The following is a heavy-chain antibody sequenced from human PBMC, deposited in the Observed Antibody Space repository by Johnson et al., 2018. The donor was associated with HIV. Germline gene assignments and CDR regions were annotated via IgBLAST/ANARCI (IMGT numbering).Heavy chain of an antibody. CDR3: ARDRSSGWYGRVDAFDI. CDR2: ISGSGGST. D-gene: IGHD6-19*01. J-gene: IGHJ3*02. V-gene: IGHV3-23*04. Sequence: MQVVESGGGLVQPGGSLRLSCAASGFTFSSYAMSWVRQAPGKGLEWVSAISGSGGSTYYADSVKGRFAISRDNSKNTMYLQMNSLRAEDTAVYYCARDRSSGWYGRVDAFDIWGQGTMVTVSS. CDR1: GFTFSSYA.